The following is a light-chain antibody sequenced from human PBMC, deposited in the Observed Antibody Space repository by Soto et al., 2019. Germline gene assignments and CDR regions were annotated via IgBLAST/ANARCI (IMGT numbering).Light chain of an antibody. CDR1: QTISSY. CDR2: AAS. V-gene: IGKV1-39*01. CDR3: KVRGSTPYT. Sequence: DIQMTQSPSSLSASVGDRVTITCRASQTISSYLHWYQQKPGKAPKLLIYAASSLQSRVPSRFSSSGYGKDISLSIASMHAEDFATDQCKVRGSTPYTFGQAIKLEI. J-gene: IGKJ2*01.